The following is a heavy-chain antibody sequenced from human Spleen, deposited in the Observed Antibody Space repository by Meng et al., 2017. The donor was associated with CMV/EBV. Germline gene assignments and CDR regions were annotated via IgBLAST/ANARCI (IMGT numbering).Heavy chain of an antibody. CDR3: AREGGWLQTPYFDY. CDR2: INHSGSA. CDR1: GASVSSGGYY. J-gene: IGHJ4*02. Sequence: PGASVSSGGYYWNWIRQHPGKGLEWIGNINHSGSAYYNPSLKSRGTISLDASNNQFSLRLDSATAADTAFYFCAREGGWLQTPYFDYWGQGALVTVSS. V-gene: IGHV4-31*02. D-gene: IGHD5-24*01.